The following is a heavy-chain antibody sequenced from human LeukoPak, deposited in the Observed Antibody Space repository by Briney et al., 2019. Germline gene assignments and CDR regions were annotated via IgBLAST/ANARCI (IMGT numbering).Heavy chain of an antibody. V-gene: IGHV3-7*01. J-gene: IGHJ3*01. CDR3: VRDAKIFDL. Sequence: WGSLRLSCAASGFTVSSNYMTWVRQAPGKGLEWVGNIKEDGSEKYYADSLRGRFTISRDNAKNSLYLQMNSLRAEDTAVYYCVRDAKIFDLLGQGTMVTVSS. CDR2: IKEDGSEK. CDR1: GFTVSSNY.